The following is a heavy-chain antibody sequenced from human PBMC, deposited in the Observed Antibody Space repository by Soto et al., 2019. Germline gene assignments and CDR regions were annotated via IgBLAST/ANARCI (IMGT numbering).Heavy chain of an antibody. D-gene: IGHD3-22*01. CDR1: GYTFTGYY. CDR2: INPSGGST. V-gene: IGHV1-46*01. CDR3: ARAGGRITMIVVVTFFDY. J-gene: IGHJ4*02. Sequence: ASVKVSCKASGYTFTGYYMHWVRQAPGQGLEWMGIINPSGGSTSYAQKFQGRVTMTRDTSTSTVYMELSSLRSEDTAVYYCARAGGRITMIVVVTFFDYWGQGTLVTVSS.